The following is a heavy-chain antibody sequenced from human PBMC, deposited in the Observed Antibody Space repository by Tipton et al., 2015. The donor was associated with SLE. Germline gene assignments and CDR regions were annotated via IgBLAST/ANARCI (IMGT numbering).Heavy chain of an antibody. CDR2: IYFTGST. J-gene: IGHJ4*02. CDR1: GGSISSHY. Sequence: TLSLTCTVSGGSISSHYWSWIRQPPGKGLEWIGYIYFTGSTNYNPSLKSRVTISVVTSKNQFSLKLSSVTAADTAVYYCARVRTYSYGYRYWGQGTLVTVSS. D-gene: IGHD5-18*01. V-gene: IGHV4-59*11. CDR3: ARVRTYSYGYRY.